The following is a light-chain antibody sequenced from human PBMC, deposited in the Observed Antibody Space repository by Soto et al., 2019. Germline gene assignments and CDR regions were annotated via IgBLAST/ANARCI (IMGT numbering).Light chain of an antibody. Sequence: EIVMTQSPATLSVSPGERATLSCRASQSISSDVAWYQQKPGQAPRLLIYGASSRATGIPDRFSGGGSGTDFTLTISRLEPEDFAVYYCQQFSSYPLTFGGGTKVDI. J-gene: IGKJ4*01. CDR1: QSISSD. V-gene: IGKV3-20*01. CDR3: QQFSSYPLT. CDR2: GAS.